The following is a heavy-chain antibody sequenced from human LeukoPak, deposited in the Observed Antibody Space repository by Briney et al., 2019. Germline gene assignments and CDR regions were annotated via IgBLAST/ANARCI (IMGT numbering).Heavy chain of an antibody. CDR3: ARERDYSFDY. CDR1: GFTFSYYW. V-gene: IGHV3-21*01. Sequence: GGSLRLSCAASGFTFSYYWMTWVRQAPGKGLEWVSSISSSSSYIYYADSVKGRFTISRDNAKNSLYLQMNSLRAEDTAVYYCARERDYSFDYWGQGTLVTVSS. J-gene: IGHJ4*02. CDR2: ISSSSSYI. D-gene: IGHD3-10*01.